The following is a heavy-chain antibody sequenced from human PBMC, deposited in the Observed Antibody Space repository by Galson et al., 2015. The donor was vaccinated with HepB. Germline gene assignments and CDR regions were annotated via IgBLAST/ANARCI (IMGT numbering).Heavy chain of an antibody. Sequence: SLRLSCAGSGFTFGDYVMSWFRQAPGKGLEWVGFIRRRTYGGTTEYGASVRGRFTISRDDSKSIAYLQMKTLKTDDTAVYSCGRGLGGSGSYHDLWGQGALVTVSS. CDR1: GFTFGDYV. D-gene: IGHD3-10*01. CDR2: IRRRTYGGTT. J-gene: IGHJ5*02. CDR3: GRGLGGSGSYHDL. V-gene: IGHV3-49*03.